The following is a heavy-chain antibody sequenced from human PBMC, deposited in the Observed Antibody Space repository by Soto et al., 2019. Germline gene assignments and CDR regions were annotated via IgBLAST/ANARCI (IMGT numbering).Heavy chain of an antibody. CDR2: ISTSGGST. D-gene: IGHD3-9*01. CDR3: AKQEQRYLEWMAHDY. Sequence: EVPLLESGGGLVQPGGSLRLSCAASGFTFSSYAMSWVRQAPGKGLEWVSGISTSGGSTYYADSVQGRFTVSSDNSENTLNLQMSSLRAEHSAVYYCAKQEQRYLEWMAHDYWGQGTLVTVSS. V-gene: IGHV3-23*01. J-gene: IGHJ4*02. CDR1: GFTFSSYA.